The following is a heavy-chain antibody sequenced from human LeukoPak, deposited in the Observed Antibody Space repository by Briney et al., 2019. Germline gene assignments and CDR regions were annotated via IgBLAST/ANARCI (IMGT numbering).Heavy chain of an antibody. CDR2: IRYDERNK. CDR3: AELGITMIGGV. Sequence: PGGSLRLSCAASGFTFSGYGMHWVRQAPGKGLEWVTFIRYDERNKYYADSVKGRFTISRDNAKNPLYLQMNSLRAEDTAVYYCAELGITMIGGVWGKGTTVTISS. V-gene: IGHV3-30*02. CDR1: GFTFSGYG. J-gene: IGHJ6*04. D-gene: IGHD3-10*02.